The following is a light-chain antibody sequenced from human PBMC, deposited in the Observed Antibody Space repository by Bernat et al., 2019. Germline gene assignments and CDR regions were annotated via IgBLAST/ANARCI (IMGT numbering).Light chain of an antibody. J-gene: IGLJ3*02. V-gene: IGLV3-1*01. CDR3: QAWDGSTELV. Sequence: SYELTQPPSVSVSPGQTASITCSGDKLGDKYACWYQQKPGQSPVLVIYQDSKRPSGIPERFSGSNSGNTATLTISGTQAMDEADYYCQAWDGSTELVFGGGTKLTVL. CDR1: KLGDKY. CDR2: QDS.